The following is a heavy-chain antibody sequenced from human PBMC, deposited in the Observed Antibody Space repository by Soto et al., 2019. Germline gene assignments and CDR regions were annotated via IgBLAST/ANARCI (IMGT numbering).Heavy chain of an antibody. J-gene: IGHJ4*02. CDR1: GGTFSSYA. Sequence: GASVKVSCKASGGTFSSYAIGWMRQAPGQGLEWMGGIIPIFGTANYAQKFQGRVTITADESTSTAYMELSSLRSEDTAVYYCARGSTTGSMGYFDYWGQGTLVTVSS. CDR3: ARGSTTGSMGYFDY. D-gene: IGHD1-1*01. CDR2: IIPIFGTA. V-gene: IGHV1-69*13.